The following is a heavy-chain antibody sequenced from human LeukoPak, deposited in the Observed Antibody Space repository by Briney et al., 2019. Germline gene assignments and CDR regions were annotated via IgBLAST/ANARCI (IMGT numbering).Heavy chain of an antibody. CDR2: ISGSGGST. Sequence: GGSLRLSCAASGFTFSSYAMSWVRQAPGKGLEWVSAISGSGGSTYYADSVKGRFTISRDNSKNTLYLQMNTLRAEDTAVYYCAKDSHSYSSSWYGNWGQGTLVTVSS. V-gene: IGHV3-23*01. CDR3: AKDSHSYSSSWYGN. CDR1: GFTFSSYA. J-gene: IGHJ4*02. D-gene: IGHD6-13*01.